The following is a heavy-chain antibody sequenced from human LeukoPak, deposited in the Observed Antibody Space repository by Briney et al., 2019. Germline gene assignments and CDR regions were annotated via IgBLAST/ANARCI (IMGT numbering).Heavy chain of an antibody. V-gene: IGHV3-20*01. CDR2: VNWNGDST. CDR3: TRGNVAAATAILYFDY. D-gene: IGHD6-13*01. Sequence: GGSLRLSCAASGFTFDDHGVSWVREAPGKGLEWVSGVNWNGDSTGYADSVKGRFTISRDNAKNSLYLQMNSLRAEDTALYHCTRGNVAAATAILYFDYWGQGTLVTVSS. J-gene: IGHJ4*02. CDR1: GFTFDDHG.